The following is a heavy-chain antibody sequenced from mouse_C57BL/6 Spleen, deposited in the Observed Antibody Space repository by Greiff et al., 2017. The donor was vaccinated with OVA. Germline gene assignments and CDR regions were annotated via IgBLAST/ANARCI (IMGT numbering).Heavy chain of an antibody. D-gene: IGHD2-5*01. Sequence: VQLQQSGPELVKPGASVKISCTASGYAFSSSWMHWVKQRPGKGLEWIGRIYPGDGDTNYTGKFKGKATQTADKSSSTAYMQLSSLTSEDAAVYFCARSSNGGYFDDWGTGTTVTVSA. CDR1: GYAFSSSW. CDR2: IYPGDGDT. CDR3: ARSSNGGYFDD. J-gene: IGHJ1*03. V-gene: IGHV1-82*01.